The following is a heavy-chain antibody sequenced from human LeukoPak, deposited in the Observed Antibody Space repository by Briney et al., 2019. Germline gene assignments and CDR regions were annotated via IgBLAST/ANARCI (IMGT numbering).Heavy chain of an antibody. J-gene: IGHJ4*02. Sequence: PSETLSLTCTVSGGSISRYYWSWIRQPPGKGLEWIGYIYYSGSTNYNPSLKSRVTISVDTSKNQFSLKLSSVTAADTVVYYCARQYSDDSSGYYFAYWGQGTLVTVSS. CDR1: GGSISRYY. V-gene: IGHV4-59*08. D-gene: IGHD3-22*01. CDR2: IYYSGST. CDR3: ARQYSDDSSGYYFAY.